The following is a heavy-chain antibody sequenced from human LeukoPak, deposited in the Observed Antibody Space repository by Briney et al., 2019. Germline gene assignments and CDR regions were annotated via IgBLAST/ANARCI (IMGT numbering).Heavy chain of an antibody. V-gene: IGHV3-7*05. CDR2: IHEDGSDK. CDR1: GFTFSSHW. D-gene: IGHD3-10*01. J-gene: IGHJ4*02. Sequence: GGSLRLSCAASGFTFSSHWMNWVRQAPGKGLEWVANIHEDGSDKYYVDSVKGRFTVSRDSAKNSLYLQMNSLRAEDTAVYYCATGYYFGSGSYGYLDYWGQGTLVTVSS. CDR3: ATGYYFGSGSYGYLDY.